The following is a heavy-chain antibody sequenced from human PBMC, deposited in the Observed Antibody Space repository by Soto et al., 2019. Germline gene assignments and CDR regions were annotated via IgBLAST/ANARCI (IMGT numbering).Heavy chain of an antibody. CDR3: ARGPGTMAKIDY. CDR1: GGSISSGGYY. V-gene: IGHV4-31*03. Sequence: PSETLSLTCTVSGGSISSGGYYWSWIRQHPGKGLEWIGYIYYSGGTYYNPSLKSRVTISVDTSKNQFSLKLSSVTAADTAVYYCARGPGTMAKIDYWGQGTLVTVSS. J-gene: IGHJ4*02. CDR2: IYYSGGT. D-gene: IGHD3-10*01.